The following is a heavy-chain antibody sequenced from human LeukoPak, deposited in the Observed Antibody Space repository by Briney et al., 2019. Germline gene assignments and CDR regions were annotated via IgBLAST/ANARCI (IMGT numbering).Heavy chain of an antibody. V-gene: IGHV4-59*08. CDR1: GGSISRYY. CDR3: ARARDAFDI. CDR2: IYYSGST. Sequence: SETLSLTCTVSGGSISRYYWSWIRQPPGKGLEWIGYIYYSGSTNYNPSLKSRVTISVDTSKNQFSLKLSSVTAADTAVYYCARARDAFDIWGQGTMVTVSS. J-gene: IGHJ3*02.